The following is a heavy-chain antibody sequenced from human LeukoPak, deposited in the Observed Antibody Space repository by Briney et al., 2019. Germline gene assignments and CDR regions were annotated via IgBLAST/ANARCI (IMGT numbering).Heavy chain of an antibody. V-gene: IGHV3-23*01. D-gene: IGHD2/OR15-2a*01. CDR2: ISGRGDST. Sequence: GGSLRLSCAASGFTFSIYAMSWVRQAPWKGLEWVSAISGRGDSTYCANFVKGRFTISRDNSKSTLYLQMNSLRAEDTAVYYCAKDRVSPGFNLFDPWGQGTLVTVSS. CDR1: GFTFSIYA. CDR3: AKDRVSPGFNLFDP. J-gene: IGHJ5*02.